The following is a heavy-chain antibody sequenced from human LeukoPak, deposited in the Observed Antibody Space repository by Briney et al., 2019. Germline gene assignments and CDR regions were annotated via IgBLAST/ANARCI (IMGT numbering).Heavy chain of an antibody. D-gene: IGHD6-19*01. V-gene: IGHV1-18*01. Sequence: ASVKVSCKAFGYTFTSYGISWVRQAPGQGLEWMGWISAYNGNTNYAQKLQGRVTMTTDTSTSTAYMELRSLRSDDTAVYYCARAFPVAVAGTGADYWGQGTLVTVSS. J-gene: IGHJ4*02. CDR3: ARAFPVAVAGTGADY. CDR2: ISAYNGNT. CDR1: GYTFTSYG.